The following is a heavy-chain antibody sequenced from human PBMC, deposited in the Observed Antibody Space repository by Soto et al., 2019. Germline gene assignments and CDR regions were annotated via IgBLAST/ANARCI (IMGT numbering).Heavy chain of an antibody. D-gene: IGHD5-12*01. J-gene: IGHJ5*02. V-gene: IGHV4-34*01. CDR2: INHSGST. CDR3: ARGESGYSGYANWFDP. Sequence: SETLSLTCAVYGGSFSGYYWSWIRQPPGKGLEWIGEINHSGSTNYNPSLKSRVTISVDTSKNQFSLKLSSVTAADTAVYYCARGESGYSGYANWFDPWGQGTLVTVSS. CDR1: GGSFSGYY.